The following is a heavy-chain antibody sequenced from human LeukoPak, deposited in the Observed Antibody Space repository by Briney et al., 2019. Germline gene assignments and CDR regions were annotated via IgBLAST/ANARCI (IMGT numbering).Heavy chain of an antibody. Sequence: GASVKVSCKASGGTFSSYAISWVRQAPGQGLEWMGRIIPIFGTANYAQKFQGRVTITTDESTSTAYMELSSLRSEDTAVYYCAREKSGLRLGELSPYYYYMDVWGKGTTVTVSS. CDR3: AREKSGLRLGELSPYYYYMDV. CDR1: GGTFSSYA. V-gene: IGHV1-69*05. J-gene: IGHJ6*03. CDR2: IIPIFGTA. D-gene: IGHD3-16*02.